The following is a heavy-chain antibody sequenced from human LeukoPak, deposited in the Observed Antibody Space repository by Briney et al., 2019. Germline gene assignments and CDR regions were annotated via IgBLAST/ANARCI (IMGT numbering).Heavy chain of an antibody. D-gene: IGHD3-16*01. CDR3: VKDTSPSPYYFDY. J-gene: IGHJ4*02. V-gene: IGHV3-64D*06. CDR2: INNNGGTT. Sequence: GGSLRLSCSASGFTLSSYALHWVRQAPGKGLEYVSAINNNGGTTYYADSVKGRFTISRDNSKNTLFLQMSSLRAEDTAEYYCVKDTSPSPYYFDYWGQGTLVTVSP. CDR1: GFTLSSYA.